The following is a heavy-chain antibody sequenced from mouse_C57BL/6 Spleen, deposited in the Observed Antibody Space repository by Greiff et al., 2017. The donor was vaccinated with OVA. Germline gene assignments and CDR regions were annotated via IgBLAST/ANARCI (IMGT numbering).Heavy chain of an antibody. CDR2: IDPENGDT. CDR3: TADGRRGFAY. V-gene: IGHV14-4*01. CDR1: GFNIKDDY. J-gene: IGHJ3*01. Sequence: EVQLKQSGAELVRPGASVKLSCTASGFNIKDDYMHWVKQRPEQGLEWIGWIDPENGDTEYASKFQGKATITADTSSNTAYLQLSSLTSEDTAVYYCTADGRRGFAYWGQGTLVTVSA.